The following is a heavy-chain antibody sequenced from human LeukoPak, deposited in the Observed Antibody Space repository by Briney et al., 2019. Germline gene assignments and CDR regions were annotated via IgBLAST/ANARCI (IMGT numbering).Heavy chain of an antibody. CDR1: GFTFSGSA. V-gene: IGHV3-73*01. J-gene: IGHJ4*02. CDR3: TRHYSSGWYDFDY. Sequence: GSLRLSCAASGFTFSGSAMHWVRQASGKGLEWVGRIRSKANSYATAYAASVKGRFTISRDDSKNTAYLQMNSLKTEDTAVYYCTRHYSSGWYDFDYWGQGTLVTVSS. CDR2: IRSKANSYAT. D-gene: IGHD6-19*01.